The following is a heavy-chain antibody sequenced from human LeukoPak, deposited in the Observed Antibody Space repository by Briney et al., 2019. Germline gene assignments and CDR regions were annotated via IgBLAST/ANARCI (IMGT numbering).Heavy chain of an antibody. CDR2: IRSKANSYAT. CDR3: TRLRWELFGGHDY. D-gene: IGHD1-26*01. CDR1: GFTFSGSA. Sequence: PGGSLRLSCAASGFTFSGSAMHWVRQASGKGLEWVGRIRSKANSYATAYAASVKGRFTISRDDSKNTAYLQMNSLKTEDTAVYYCTRLRWELFGGHDYWGQGTLVTVSS. V-gene: IGHV3-73*01. J-gene: IGHJ4*02.